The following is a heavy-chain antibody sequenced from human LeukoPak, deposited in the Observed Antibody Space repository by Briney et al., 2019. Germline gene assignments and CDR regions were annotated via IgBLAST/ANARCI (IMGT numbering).Heavy chain of an antibody. J-gene: IGHJ3*02. CDR3: ARDLPLLLWFGEPDAFDI. CDR1: GGSISSSNW. V-gene: IGHV4-4*02. CDR2: IYTSGST. D-gene: IGHD3-10*01. Sequence: SETLSPTCAVSGGSISSSNWWSWVRQPPGKGLEWIGRIYTSGSTNYNPSLKSRVTISVDTSKNQFSLKLSSVTAADTAVYYCARDLPLLLWFGEPDAFDIWGQGTMVTVSS.